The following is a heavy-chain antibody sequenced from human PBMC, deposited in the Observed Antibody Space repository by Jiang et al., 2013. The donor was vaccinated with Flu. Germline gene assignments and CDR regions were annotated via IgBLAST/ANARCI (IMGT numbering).Heavy chain of an antibody. CDR1: GFSLSTSGVG. Sequence: KPTQTLTLTCTFSGFSLSTSGVGVGWIRQPPGKALEWLALIYWNDDKRYSPSLKSRLTITKDTSKNQVVLTMTNMDPVDTATYYCAHRYGYNLFDYFDYWGQGTLVTVSS. D-gene: IGHD5-24*01. CDR3: AHRYGYNLFDYFDY. V-gene: IGHV2-5*01. J-gene: IGHJ4*02. CDR2: IYWNDDK.